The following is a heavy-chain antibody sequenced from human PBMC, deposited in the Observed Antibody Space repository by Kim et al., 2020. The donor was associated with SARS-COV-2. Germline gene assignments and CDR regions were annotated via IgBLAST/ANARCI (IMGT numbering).Heavy chain of an antibody. Sequence: GGSLRLSCAASGFTFSSYWMHWVRQVPGKGLVWVSRINSDGRSTSYADSVKGRFNMSRDNAKNTLFLQMNSLRAEDTAVYYCARDLRIVDGGETGFDPWGQGTLVTVSS. J-gene: IGHJ5*02. CDR3: ARDLRIVDGGETGFDP. CDR2: INSDGRST. CDR1: GFTFSSYW. V-gene: IGHV3-74*01. D-gene: IGHD3-10*01.